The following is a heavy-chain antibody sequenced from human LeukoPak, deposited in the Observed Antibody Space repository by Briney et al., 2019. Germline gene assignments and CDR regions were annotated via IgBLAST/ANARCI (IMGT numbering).Heavy chain of an antibody. V-gene: IGHV3-23*01. D-gene: IGHD2-2*01. Sequence: QPGGSLRLSCAASGFTFSSFAMSWVRQAPVKGLELVSTISGSATPTYYADPVKGRFIISRDNSKSTVYLQMNSLRAEDTAVYYCAKTGLRGWGCSSTSCYALLDYWGQGTLVTVSS. CDR3: AKTGLRGWGCSSTSCYALLDY. CDR1: GFTFSSFA. CDR2: ISGSATPT. J-gene: IGHJ4*02.